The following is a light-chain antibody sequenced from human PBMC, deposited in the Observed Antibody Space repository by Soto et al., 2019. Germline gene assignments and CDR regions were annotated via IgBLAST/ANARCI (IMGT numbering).Light chain of an antibody. CDR2: AAS. CDR1: QGINKY. V-gene: IGKV1-27*01. Sequence: DIQMTQSPSSLSASLGDRVTIPCRASQGINKYFAWFQQKPGDDPSLLIYAASSLRPGVPTRFSGGGSGTELTLTINTLQPEDVAAYYCHNCNRDPRTVGQGTKVEL. J-gene: IGKJ1*01. CDR3: HNCNRDPRT.